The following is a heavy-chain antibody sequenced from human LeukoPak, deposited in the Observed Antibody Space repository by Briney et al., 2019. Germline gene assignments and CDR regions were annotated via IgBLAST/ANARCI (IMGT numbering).Heavy chain of an antibody. Sequence: GGSLRLSCAASGFTFSRYSMNWVRQAPGKGLEWVSSISSSSSYIYYADSVKGRFTISRDNAKNSLYLQMNSLRAEDTAVYYCARSDYGSGSYFYDYWGQGTLVTVPS. CDR1: GFTFSRYS. CDR3: ARSDYGSGSYFYDY. D-gene: IGHD3-10*01. CDR2: ISSSSSYI. J-gene: IGHJ4*02. V-gene: IGHV3-21*01.